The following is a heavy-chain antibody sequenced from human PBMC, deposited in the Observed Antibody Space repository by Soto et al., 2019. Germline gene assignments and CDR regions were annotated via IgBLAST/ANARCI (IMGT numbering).Heavy chain of an antibody. J-gene: IGHJ6*02. CDR1: GGSISSGIYY. D-gene: IGHD1-26*01. Sequence: QVQLQESGPGLVRPSQTLSLTCTVSGGSISSGIYYWSWIRQHPGKGLEWIGYINYIGNTYSNPSLQGRVTISVDTSKNLFSLELRSVTAADTAVYYCARDFIDSENNYYGMDVWGQGTSVTVSS. CDR2: INYIGNT. CDR3: ARDFIDSENNYYGMDV. V-gene: IGHV4-31*03.